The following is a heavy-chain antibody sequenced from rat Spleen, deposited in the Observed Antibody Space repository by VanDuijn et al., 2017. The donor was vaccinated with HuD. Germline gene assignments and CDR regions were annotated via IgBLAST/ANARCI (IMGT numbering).Heavy chain of an antibody. D-gene: IGHD4-6*01. CDR1: GFTFSDYY. CDR3: AKDLAFADYFDY. V-gene: IGHV5-29*01. J-gene: IGHJ2*01. CDR2: ISYDGSST. Sequence: EVQLVESDGDLVRPGRSLKLSCAASGFTFSDYYMAWVRQAPTKGLEWVATISYDGSSTYYRDSVKGRFTISRDNAKSTLYLQMDSLRSEDTATYYCAKDLAFADYFDYWGQGVMVTVSS.